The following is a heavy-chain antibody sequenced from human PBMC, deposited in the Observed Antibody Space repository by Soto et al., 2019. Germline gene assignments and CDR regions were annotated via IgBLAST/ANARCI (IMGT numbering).Heavy chain of an antibody. Sequence: GASVKVSCKASGGTFSSYAISGVRQAPGQGLEWMGGIIPIFGTANYAQKFQGRVTITADESTSTAYMELSSLRSEDTAVYYCASAGVVVTATLYYYYGMDVWGQGTTVTVSS. V-gene: IGHV1-69*13. J-gene: IGHJ6*02. CDR1: GGTFSSYA. CDR3: ASAGVVVTATLYYYYGMDV. D-gene: IGHD2-21*02. CDR2: IIPIFGTA.